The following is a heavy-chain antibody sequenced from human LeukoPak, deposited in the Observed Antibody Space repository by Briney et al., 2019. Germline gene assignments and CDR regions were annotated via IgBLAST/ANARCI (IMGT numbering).Heavy chain of an antibody. J-gene: IGHJ4*02. CDR2: IYTDGRT. V-gene: IGHV3-53*01. Sequence: PGGSLRLSCAASGFTVSNNYMTWVRQAPGKGLEWVSVIYTDGRTHYADTVKGRFTVSRDSSENTLYLQMSSLRAEDTAAYYCASTGYSSGWYEGPDYWGQGTLVTVSS. CDR1: GFTVSNNY. D-gene: IGHD6-19*01. CDR3: ASTGYSSGWYEGPDY.